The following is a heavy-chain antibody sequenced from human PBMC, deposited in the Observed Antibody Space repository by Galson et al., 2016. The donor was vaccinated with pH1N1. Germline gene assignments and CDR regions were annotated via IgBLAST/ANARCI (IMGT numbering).Heavy chain of an antibody. CDR2: IKSNGETT. CDR1: GFRFSDYG. V-gene: IGHV3-64*02. J-gene: IGHJ4*02. CDR3: ARVRVSTTAPYFDY. Sequence: SLRLSCATSGFRFSDYGIHWVRQAPGKGLEYVSAIKSNGETTDYADSVKVRFTISRDNSKNMVYLQMGSLRAEDMAVYYCARVRVSTTAPYFDYWGQGTLVTVSS. D-gene: IGHD1-1*01.